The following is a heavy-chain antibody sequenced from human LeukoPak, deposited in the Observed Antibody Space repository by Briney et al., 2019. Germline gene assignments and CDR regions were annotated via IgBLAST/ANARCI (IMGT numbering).Heavy chain of an antibody. J-gene: IGHJ3*02. CDR3: AHLHHSVPIGSSYGPYRDAFDI. CDR2: IYPGDSDT. V-gene: IGHV5-51*01. CDR1: GYSFTSYW. Sequence: GESLKISCKGSGYSFTSYWIGWVRQMPGKGLEWMGIIYPGDSDTRYSPSFQGQVTISADKSISTAYLQWSSLKASDTAMYYCAHLHHSVPIGSSYGPYRDAFDIWGQGTMVTVSS. D-gene: IGHD5-18*01.